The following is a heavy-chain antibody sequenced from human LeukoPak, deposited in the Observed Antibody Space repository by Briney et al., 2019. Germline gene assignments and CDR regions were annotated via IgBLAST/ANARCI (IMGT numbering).Heavy chain of an antibody. D-gene: IGHD3-10*01. V-gene: IGHV4-31*03. J-gene: IGHJ4*02. CDR3: ARVSRFYGSGSREPAFDY. Sequence: SETLSLTCTVSGGSISSGGYYWSWIRQHPGKGLEWIGYIYYSGSTYYNPSLKSRVTISVDTSKNQFSLKLSSVTAADTAVYYCARVSRFYGSGSREPAFDYWSQGTLVTVSS. CDR2: IYYSGST. CDR1: GGSISSGGYY.